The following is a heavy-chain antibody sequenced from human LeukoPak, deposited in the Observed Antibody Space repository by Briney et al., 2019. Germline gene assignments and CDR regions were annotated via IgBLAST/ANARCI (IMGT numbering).Heavy chain of an antibody. CDR2: MNPNSGNT. CDR1: GYTFTSYG. CDR3: ARGITIFGVVIQYYFDY. V-gene: IGHV1-8*03. D-gene: IGHD3-3*01. J-gene: IGHJ4*02. Sequence: GASVKVSCKASGYTFTSYGISWVRQATGQGLEWMGWMNPNSGNTGYAQKFQGRVTITRNTSISTAYMELSSLRSEDTAVYYCARGITIFGVVIQYYFDYWGQGTLVTVSS.